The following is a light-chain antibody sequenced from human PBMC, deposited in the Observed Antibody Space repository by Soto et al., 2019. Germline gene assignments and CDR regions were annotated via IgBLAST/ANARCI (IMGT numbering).Light chain of an antibody. CDR2: DAS. Sequence: IEVTQSPSSLAASLGDRVTNTCRASQTIGTYVNWYRQKSGAAPELLIYDASTLQSGVPSRFRGGASGTDFTLTISSLQLDDFATYYCQQSYNTPLTFGQGTKVEIK. J-gene: IGKJ1*01. CDR1: QTIGTY. CDR3: QQSYNTPLT. V-gene: IGKV1-39*01.